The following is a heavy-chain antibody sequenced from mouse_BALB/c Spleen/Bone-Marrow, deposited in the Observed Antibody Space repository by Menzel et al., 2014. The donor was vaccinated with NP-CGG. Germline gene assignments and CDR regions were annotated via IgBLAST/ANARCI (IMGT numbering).Heavy chain of an antibody. CDR2: IRNKANGYTT. CDR1: GFTFTDYY. CDR3: AGDINYGIYWFFDV. Sequence: EVHLVESGGGLVQPGGSLRLSCATSGFTFTDYYMSWVRQPPGKALEWLGFIRNKANGYTTEYSASVKGRFTISRDNSQSILYLQMNPLRAEDSATYYCAGDINYGIYWFFDVWGAGTTVTVSS. D-gene: IGHD1-1*02. J-gene: IGHJ1*01. V-gene: IGHV7-3*02.